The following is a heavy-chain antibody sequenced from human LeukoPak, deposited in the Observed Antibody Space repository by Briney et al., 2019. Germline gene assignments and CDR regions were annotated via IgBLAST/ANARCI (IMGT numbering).Heavy chain of an antibody. D-gene: IGHD2-2*01. CDR3: ARERGYCSSTSGYQHAFDI. J-gene: IGHJ3*02. CDR2: TRNKANSYTT. Sequence: QTGGSLRLSCVASGFTFSDHYMAWVRQAPGKGLEWVGRTRNKANSYTTEYAASVKGRFTISRDDSRNSLYLQMNRLETEDTAVYYCARERGYCSSTSGYQHAFDIWGQGTMVTVSS. CDR1: GFTFSDHY. V-gene: IGHV3-72*01.